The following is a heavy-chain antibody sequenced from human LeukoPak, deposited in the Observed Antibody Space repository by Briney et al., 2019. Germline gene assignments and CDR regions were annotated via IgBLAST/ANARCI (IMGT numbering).Heavy chain of an antibody. CDR1: GFTFRSYS. CDR3: AKAGDSNWCVDF. D-gene: IGHD6-13*01. J-gene: IGHJ4*02. Sequence: GGSLGLSCAASGFTFRSYSMNWVRQAPGKGLEWVSGISGRGGLTYYADSVKGRFTISRDNSKNTLFLQVNSLRAEDTAVYYCAKAGDSNWCVDFWGQGTLVTVSS. V-gene: IGHV3-23*01. CDR2: ISGRGGLT.